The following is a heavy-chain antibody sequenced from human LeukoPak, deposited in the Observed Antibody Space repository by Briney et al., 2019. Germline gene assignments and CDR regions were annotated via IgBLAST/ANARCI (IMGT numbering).Heavy chain of an antibody. V-gene: IGHV4-39*07. CDR3: AKEKIGTGTILGKDYYYMDV. D-gene: IGHD1-1*01. CDR2: IYNSGGT. Sequence: PSETLSLTCTVSGGSISSSSYYWGWIRQPPGKGLEWVGGIYNSGGTYYNPSLRSRATTSLDTSKNTFSLKLSSVTAADTAMYYSAKEKIGTGTILGKDYYYMDVWGKGTTVTVSS. J-gene: IGHJ6*03. CDR1: GGSISSSSYY.